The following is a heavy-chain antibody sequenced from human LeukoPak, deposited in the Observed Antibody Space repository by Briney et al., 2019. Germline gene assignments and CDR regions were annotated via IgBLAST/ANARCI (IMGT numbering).Heavy chain of an antibody. V-gene: IGHV4-39*01. CDR2: IHYDGAT. J-gene: IGHJ4*02. Sequence: KPSETLSLTCSVSGGSISGRRYYWGWLRQPPGRGLEGIGSIHYDGATYYNPSLKSRVTMSVDTSKNQVSLKLRSGPAVGTAVYSCARIMCDYNILTGLFLNYNFDYWGQGTLVTVSS. CDR1: GGSISGRRYY. CDR3: ARIMCDYNILTGLFLNYNFDY. D-gene: IGHD3-9*01.